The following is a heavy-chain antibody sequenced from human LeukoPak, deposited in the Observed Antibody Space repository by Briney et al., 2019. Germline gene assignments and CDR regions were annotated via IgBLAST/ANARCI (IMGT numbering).Heavy chain of an antibody. Sequence: ASVKVSCKASGGTFSNYAISWVRQAPGQGLEWMGRIIPIFGIANYAQKFQGRVTITADKSTSTAYMELSSLRSEDTAVYYCARDIIEEAVAGPNWFDPWGQGTLVTVSS. CDR3: ARDIIEEAVAGPNWFDP. CDR2: IIPIFGIA. D-gene: IGHD6-19*01. J-gene: IGHJ5*02. V-gene: IGHV1-69*04. CDR1: GGTFSNYA.